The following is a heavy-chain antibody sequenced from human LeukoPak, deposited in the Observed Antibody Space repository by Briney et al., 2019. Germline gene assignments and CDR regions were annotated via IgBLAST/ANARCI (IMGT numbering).Heavy chain of an antibody. J-gene: IGHJ4*02. Sequence: SETLSLTCTVSGGSISSSSYYWGWIRQPPGKGLERIGSIYYSGSTYYNPSLKSRVTISVDTSKNQFSLKLSSLTAADTAVYYCARRDDSSGYHKIFDYWGPGTLVTVSS. CDR3: ARRDDSSGYHKIFDY. V-gene: IGHV4-39*01. CDR2: IYYSGST. CDR1: GGSISSSSYY. D-gene: IGHD3-22*01.